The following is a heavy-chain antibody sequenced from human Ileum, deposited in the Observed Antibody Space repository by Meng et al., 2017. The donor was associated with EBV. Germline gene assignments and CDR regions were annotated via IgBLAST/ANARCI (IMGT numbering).Heavy chain of an antibody. Sequence: QVPLQGSGPELLKPSDTLSRTCAVSVYSISSTNWWRWIRQPPGKGLEWIGYIYYSGSTSYNPSLKSRVTMSVGTSKNQFSLNLNSVTAVDTAVYYCARNVPGTSAYYDWGQGTLVTVSS. D-gene: IGHD3-22*01. J-gene: IGHJ4*02. CDR3: ARNVPGTSAYYD. V-gene: IGHV4-28*01. CDR2: IYYSGST. CDR1: VYSISSTNW.